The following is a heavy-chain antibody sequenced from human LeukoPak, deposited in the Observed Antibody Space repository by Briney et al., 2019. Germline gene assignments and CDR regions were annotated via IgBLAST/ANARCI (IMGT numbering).Heavy chain of an antibody. CDR2: ISGSGGST. Sequence: GGSLRLSCAASGFTFSSYAMSWVRQAPGKGLEWVSAISGSGGSTYYADSVKGRFTISRDNSKNTLYLQMNSLRAEDTAVYYCAKDDLFGIAAAGIDYWGQGTLVTVSS. D-gene: IGHD6-13*01. CDR1: GFTFSSYA. V-gene: IGHV3-23*01. J-gene: IGHJ4*02. CDR3: AKDDLFGIAAAGIDY.